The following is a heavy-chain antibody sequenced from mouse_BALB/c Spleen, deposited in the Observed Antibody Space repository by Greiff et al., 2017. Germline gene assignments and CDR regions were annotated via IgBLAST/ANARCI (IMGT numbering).Heavy chain of an antibody. J-gene: IGHJ3*01. CDR2: IWAGGST. Sequence: VKLQESGPGLVAPSQSLSITCTVSGFSLTSYGVHWVRQPPGKGLEWLGVIWAGGSTNYNSALMSRLSISKDNSKSQVFLKMNSLQTDDTAMYYCAREFTTATGFAYWGQGTLVTVSA. D-gene: IGHD1-2*01. CDR3: AREFTTATGFAY. V-gene: IGHV2-9*02. CDR1: GFSLTSYG.